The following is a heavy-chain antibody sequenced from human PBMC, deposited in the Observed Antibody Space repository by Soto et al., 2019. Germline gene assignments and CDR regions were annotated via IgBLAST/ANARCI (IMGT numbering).Heavy chain of an antibody. CDR3: ARELGDYYYGMDV. V-gene: IGHV3-48*01. J-gene: IGHJ6*02. Sequence: GGSLRLSCVASGFTFSSYIINWVRQAPGKGLEWVSYISSSSSTIYYADSVKGRFTISRDNAKNSLYLQMNSLRAEDTAVYYCARELGDYYYGMDVWGQGTTVTVSS. D-gene: IGHD4-17*01. CDR2: ISSSSSTI. CDR1: GFTFSSYI.